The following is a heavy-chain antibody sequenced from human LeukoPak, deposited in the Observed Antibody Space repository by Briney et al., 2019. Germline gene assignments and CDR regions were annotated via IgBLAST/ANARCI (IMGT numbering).Heavy chain of an antibody. V-gene: IGHV3-33*01. CDR1: GFTFSSYG. D-gene: IGHD6-13*01. J-gene: IGHJ5*02. CDR2: IWYDGSNK. CDR3: ARERIAAANWFDP. Sequence: AGGSLRLSCAASGFTFSSYGMPWVRQAPGKGLEWVAVIWYDGSNKYYADSVKGRFTISRDNSKNTLYLQMNSLRAEDTAVYYCARERIAAANWFDPWGQGTLVTVSS.